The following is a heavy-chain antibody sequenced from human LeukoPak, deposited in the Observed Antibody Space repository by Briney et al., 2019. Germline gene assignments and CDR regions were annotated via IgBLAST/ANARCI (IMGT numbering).Heavy chain of an antibody. V-gene: IGHV4-34*08. D-gene: IGHD3-22*01. CDR3: AASGPLDSSGYYHYFDY. J-gene: IGHJ4*02. Sequence: GSLRLSCAASGFTFSSYSMNWVRQPPGKGLEWIGEISHSGSTNYNPPLKSRVTISVDTSKNQFSLKLSSVTAADTAVYYCAASGPLDSSGYYHYFDYWGQGTLVTVSS. CDR2: ISHSGST. CDR1: GFTFSSYS.